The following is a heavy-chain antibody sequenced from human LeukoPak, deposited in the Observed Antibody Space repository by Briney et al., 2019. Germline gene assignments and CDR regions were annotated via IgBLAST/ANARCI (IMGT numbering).Heavy chain of an antibody. J-gene: IGHJ5*02. CDR2: IYPDDSDT. D-gene: IGHD3-10*01. CDR3: VRQRGASGTINHFDP. V-gene: IGHV5-51*01. CDR1: GYSFTTYW. Sequence: PGESLKTSWKTPGYSFTTYWSGWVRQMPGTGRGWVGSIYPDDSDTTYSPSFQGQVVISADRSIRTAYVQWHTLKTSDTAMYYCVRQRGASGTINHFDPWGQGTLVTVSS.